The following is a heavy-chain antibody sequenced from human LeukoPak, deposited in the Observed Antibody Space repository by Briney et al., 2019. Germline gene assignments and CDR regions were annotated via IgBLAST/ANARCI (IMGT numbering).Heavy chain of an antibody. D-gene: IGHD5-24*01. CDR2: IRRKAYGGTA. J-gene: IGHJ1*01. V-gene: IGHV3-49*04. CDR3: TRDGYNF. Sequence: PGGSLRLSCAASGFTVSSNYMYWVRQAPGKGLEWVGFIRRKAYGGTAEYAASVKGRFIISRDDSKSIAYLQMNSLKSEDTAIYYCTRDGYNFRGQGTLVTVSS. CDR1: GFTVSSNY.